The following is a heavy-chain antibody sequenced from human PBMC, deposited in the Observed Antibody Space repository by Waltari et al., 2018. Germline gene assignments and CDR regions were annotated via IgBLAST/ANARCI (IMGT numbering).Heavy chain of an antibody. CDR3: ARGNIVVVVAATAHYYYYYMDV. J-gene: IGHJ6*03. Sequence: QVQLQQWGAGLLKPSETLSLTCAVYGGSFSGYYWSWIRQPPGQGLEWIGEINHSGSTNYNPSLKSRVTIAVDTSKNQFSLKLSSVTAADTAVYYCARGNIVVVVAATAHYYYYYMDVWGKGTTVTVSS. CDR2: INHSGST. D-gene: IGHD2-15*01. CDR1: GGSFSGYY. V-gene: IGHV4-34*01.